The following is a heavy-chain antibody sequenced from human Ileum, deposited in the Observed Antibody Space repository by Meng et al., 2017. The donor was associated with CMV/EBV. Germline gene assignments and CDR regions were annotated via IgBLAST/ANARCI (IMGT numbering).Heavy chain of an antibody. CDR3: AREIVIVPDTIRGGYWFDP. V-gene: IGHV4-34*01. CDR2: VNLVGST. J-gene: IGHJ5*02. D-gene: IGHD2-2*02. CDR1: GGSFSGYY. Sequence: GSLRPSCAVYGGSFSGYYWSWIRQPPGKGLEWIGEVNLVGSTNYNPSLKSRVSISVDTSKNQFSLKLSSVTDADTAVYYCAREIVIVPDTIRGGYWFDPWGQGTLVTVSS.